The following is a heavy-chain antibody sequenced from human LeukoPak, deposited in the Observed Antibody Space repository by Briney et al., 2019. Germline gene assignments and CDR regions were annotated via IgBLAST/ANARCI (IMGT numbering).Heavy chain of an antibody. V-gene: IGHV3-48*04. Sequence: GGSLRLSCATSGFTFSSYAMSWVRQAPGKGLEWVSYISSSGSTIYYADSVKGRFIISRDNAKNSLYLQMDSLRAEDTAVYYCARAIGRWDGAFDIWGQGTMVTVSS. CDR2: ISSSGSTI. D-gene: IGHD1-26*01. CDR1: GFTFSSYA. CDR3: ARAIGRWDGAFDI. J-gene: IGHJ3*02.